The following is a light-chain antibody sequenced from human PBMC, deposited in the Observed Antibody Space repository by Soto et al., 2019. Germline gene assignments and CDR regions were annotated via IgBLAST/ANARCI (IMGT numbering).Light chain of an antibody. Sequence: QSALTQPASVSGSPGQSITISCTGTSSDVGAYNYVSWYQQHPGKAPKLMIYDVSNRPSGVSNRFSGSKSGNTASLTISGLQAEDEADYYCSSYTSSGIYVFGTGTKLTVL. CDR2: DVS. V-gene: IGLV2-14*01. J-gene: IGLJ1*01. CDR3: SSYTSSGIYV. CDR1: SSDVGAYNY.